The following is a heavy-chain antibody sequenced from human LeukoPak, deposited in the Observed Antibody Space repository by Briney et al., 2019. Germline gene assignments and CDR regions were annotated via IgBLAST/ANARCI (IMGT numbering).Heavy chain of an antibody. CDR2: IIPIFGTA. Sequence: GASVKVSRKASGGTFNNYAITWVRQAPGQGLEWMGGIIPIFGTANYAQKIQGRVTITADKSTSTAYMELSSLRSEDTAVYYCARGGRTTVTRHLSPYYYYYMDVWGKGTTVTVSS. CDR3: ARGGRTTVTRHLSPYYYYYMDV. D-gene: IGHD4-17*01. CDR1: GGTFNNYA. J-gene: IGHJ6*03. V-gene: IGHV1-69*06.